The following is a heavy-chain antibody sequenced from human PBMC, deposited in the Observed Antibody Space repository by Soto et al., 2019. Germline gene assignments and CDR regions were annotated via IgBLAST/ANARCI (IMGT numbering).Heavy chain of an antibody. CDR1: GFTFSLYS. Sequence: GGSLRLYCAASGFTFSLYSMIWVRQAPGKGLEWVASITSSSSYIYYEDSLKGRFTISRDNAKNSLFLQLDSLRAEDTAVYFCVRARSTDSRPDYWGQGTLVTVSS. J-gene: IGHJ4*02. CDR3: VRARSTDSRPDY. V-gene: IGHV3-21*01. CDR2: ITSSSSYI. D-gene: IGHD3-22*01.